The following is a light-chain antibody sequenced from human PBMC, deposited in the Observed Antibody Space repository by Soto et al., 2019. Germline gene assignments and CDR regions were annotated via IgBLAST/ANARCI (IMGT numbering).Light chain of an antibody. J-gene: IGKJ1*01. CDR2: GAS. CDR1: QGIRTE. V-gene: IGKV1-6*01. CDR3: LQDYNYPRT. Sequence: AIQMTQSPSSLSASVGDRVTITCRASQGIRTELGWYQQKPGRAPKLLIYGASSLQSGVPSRFSGSGSGTDFTLTISSLQPEDFCLQDYNYPRTFGQGTKVDIK.